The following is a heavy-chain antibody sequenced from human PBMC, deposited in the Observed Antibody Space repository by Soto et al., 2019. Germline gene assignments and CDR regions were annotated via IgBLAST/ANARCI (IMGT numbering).Heavy chain of an antibody. J-gene: IGHJ4*02. D-gene: IGHD2-2*01. CDR3: ARGGGAHCISTSSQFDS. CDR2: IIPIFGTA. Sequence: QVQLVQSGAEVKRHGSSVKVSCKASGGTFSSYAISWVRQAPGQGLEWMGGIIPIFGTANYAQKFQGRVTITADESTSTAYMELSSLRSEDTAVYYCARGGGAHCISTSSQFDSWGQGTLVTVSS. V-gene: IGHV1-69*12. CDR1: GGTFSSYA.